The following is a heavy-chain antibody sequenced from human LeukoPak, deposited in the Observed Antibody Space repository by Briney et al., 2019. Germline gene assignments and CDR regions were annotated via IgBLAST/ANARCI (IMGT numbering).Heavy chain of an antibody. CDR2: IYYSGST. Sequence: SETLSLTCTVSGGSVSSGSYYWSWIRQPPGRGLEWIGYIYYSGSTNYNPSLKSRVTISVDTSKNQFSLKLSSVTAADTAVYYCARDQGGVVVPAAMRGYYYYGMDVWGQGTTVTVS. J-gene: IGHJ6*02. V-gene: IGHV4-61*01. CDR3: ARDQGGVVVPAAMRGYYYYGMDV. D-gene: IGHD2-2*01. CDR1: GGSVSSGSYY.